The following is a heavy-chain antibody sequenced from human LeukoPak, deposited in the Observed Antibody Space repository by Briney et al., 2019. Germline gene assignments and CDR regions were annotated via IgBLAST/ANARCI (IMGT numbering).Heavy chain of an antibody. CDR2: ISTSGSPI. Sequence: PGGSLRLSCAASGFTFSSYEMSWVRQAPGKGLEWVPYISTSGSPIDYGNSVKGRFTISRDNAKNSLYLQMNSLRAEDTALYYCARRGFYDTSGYLFDYWGQGTLVTVSS. CDR1: GFTFSSYE. D-gene: IGHD3-22*01. CDR3: ARRGFYDTSGYLFDY. V-gene: IGHV3-48*03. J-gene: IGHJ4*02.